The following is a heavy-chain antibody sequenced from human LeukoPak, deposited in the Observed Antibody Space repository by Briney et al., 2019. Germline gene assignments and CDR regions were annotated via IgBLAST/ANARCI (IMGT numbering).Heavy chain of an antibody. CDR3: ATSRRIHGSGLAVRYSWLDP. V-gene: IGHV1-69*13. CDR2: IIPIFGTA. Sequence: SVKVSCKASGGTFSSYAISWVRQAPGQGLEWMGGIIPIFGTANYAQKFQGRVTITADESTNTAYMELSSLRSDDTAVYFCATSRRIHGSGLAVRYSWLDPWGPGTLVTVSS. D-gene: IGHD3-10*01. J-gene: IGHJ5*02. CDR1: GGTFSSYA.